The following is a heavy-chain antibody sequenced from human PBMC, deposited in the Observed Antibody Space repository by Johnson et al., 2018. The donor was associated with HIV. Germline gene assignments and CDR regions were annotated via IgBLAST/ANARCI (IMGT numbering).Heavy chain of an antibody. CDR3: ARDRGYWDAFDI. D-gene: IGHD3-22*01. CDR1: GFTVSSNY. CDR2: IYSGGNT. Sequence: VQLVESGGGLIQSGGSLRLSCAASGFTVSSNYMSWVRQAPGKGLEWVSVIYSGGNTYYADSVKGRFSIPRDNAKNSLYLQMNSLRAEDTAVYYCARDRGYWDAFDIWGQGTMVTVSS. J-gene: IGHJ3*02. V-gene: IGHV3-53*01.